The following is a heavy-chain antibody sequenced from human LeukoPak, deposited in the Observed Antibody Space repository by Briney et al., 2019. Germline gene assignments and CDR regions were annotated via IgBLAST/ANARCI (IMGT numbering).Heavy chain of an antibody. CDR1: GFTFSSYA. D-gene: IGHD3-10*01. V-gene: IGHV3-23*01. J-gene: IGHJ4*02. CDR2: ISGSGGST. CDR3: AKEGGPYYYSSGSYSAYDY. Sequence: PGASLRLSCAASGFTFSSYAMSWVRQAPGKGLEWVSAISGSGGSTYYADSVKGRFTISRDNSKNTLYLQMNSLRAEDTAVYYCAKEGGPYYYSSGSYSAYDYWGQGTLVTVSS.